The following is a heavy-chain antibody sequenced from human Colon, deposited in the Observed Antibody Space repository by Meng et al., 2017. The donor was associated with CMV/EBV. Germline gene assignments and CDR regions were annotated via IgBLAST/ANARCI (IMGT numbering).Heavy chain of an antibody. CDR2: IKSRSDGGTI. CDR1: GFSLSNAW. V-gene: IGHV3-15*01. Sequence: GGSLRLSCAGSGFSLSNAWLTWVRQAPGKGLEWVGRIKSRSDGGTIDYATHVKGRFTMSRDDSKNTLYLQMDSLKTEDTAVYYCVGVASRYRGYDLVDQYYGMDVWGQGTTVTVSS. D-gene: IGHD5-12*01. J-gene: IGHJ6*02. CDR3: VGVASRYRGYDLVDQYYGMDV.